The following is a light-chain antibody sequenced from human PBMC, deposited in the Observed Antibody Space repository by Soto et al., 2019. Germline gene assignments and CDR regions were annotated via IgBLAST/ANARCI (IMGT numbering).Light chain of an antibody. Sequence: QSVLTQPPSVSGAPGQRVTFSCTGSSTNIGAGYDVHWYQQFPGPAPKLLIYGNSNRPSGVPDRFSGSKSGTAASLAITGLQAEDEADYYCQSYDSSLSGYVVFGGGTKVTVL. CDR2: GNS. V-gene: IGLV1-40*01. CDR3: QSYDSSLSGYVV. CDR1: STNIGAGYD. J-gene: IGLJ2*01.